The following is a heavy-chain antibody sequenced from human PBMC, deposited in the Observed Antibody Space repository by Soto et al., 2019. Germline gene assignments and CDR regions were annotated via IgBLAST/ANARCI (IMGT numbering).Heavy chain of an antibody. CDR2: IKQDGSET. CDR3: ARGWATAAGTGDN. J-gene: IGHJ4*02. Sequence: ELQLVESGGGLVQPGGSLRLSCVVSGFSFSNYWMSWVRQAPGKGLEWVANIKQDGSETYYVDSVKGRFTISRDNAKNSLYLQMTSLRGDDTAVHYCARGWATAAGTGDNWGQGTLVIVSS. CDR1: GFSFSNYW. V-gene: IGHV3-7*01. D-gene: IGHD6-13*01.